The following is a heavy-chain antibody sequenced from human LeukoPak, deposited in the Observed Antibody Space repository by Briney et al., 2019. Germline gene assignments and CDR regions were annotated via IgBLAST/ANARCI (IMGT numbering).Heavy chain of an antibody. D-gene: IGHD1-1*01. CDR1: GYTFISYV. CDR3: ARDRGGTGDFDY. CDR2: INAGNGDT. J-gene: IGHJ4*02. V-gene: IGHV1-3*01. Sequence: ASVKVSCKASGYTFISYVMHWVRGAPGQRLEWMGWINAGNGDTKYSQKFQGRVTIARDTSASTAYMELSSLGSEDTAVYYCARDRGGTGDFDYWGQGTLVTVSS.